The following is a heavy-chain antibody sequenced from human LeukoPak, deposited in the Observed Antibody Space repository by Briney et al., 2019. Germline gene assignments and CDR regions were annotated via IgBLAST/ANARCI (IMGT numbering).Heavy chain of an antibody. D-gene: IGHD6-6*01. CDR1: GFTFSSYW. CDR2: IKQDGSEK. CDR3: AKDMREHIAATGLGY. Sequence: GGSLRLSCAASGFTFSSYWMSWVRQAPGKGLEWVANIKQDGSEKYYVDSVKGRFTISRDNANNSLYLQMNSLRAEDTALYYCAKDMREHIAATGLGYWGQGTLVTVSS. V-gene: IGHV3-7*03. J-gene: IGHJ4*02.